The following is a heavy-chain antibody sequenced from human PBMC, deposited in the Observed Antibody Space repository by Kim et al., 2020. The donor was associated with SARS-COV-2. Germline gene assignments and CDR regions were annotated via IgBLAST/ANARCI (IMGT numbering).Heavy chain of an antibody. D-gene: IGHD4-4*01. V-gene: IGHV1-18*04. CDR3: ARGDYSGGDFFDF. Sequence: ASVKVSCKASGYTFPSYSIIWVRQAPGQGLEWVGRISPYNDYTDYAQILQGRLTLTTDSSTSTSYMDLRNLTLGDTAVYYCARGDYSGGDFFDFWGQGTLVTVSS. J-gene: IGHJ4*02. CDR1: GYTFPSYS. CDR2: ISPYNDYT.